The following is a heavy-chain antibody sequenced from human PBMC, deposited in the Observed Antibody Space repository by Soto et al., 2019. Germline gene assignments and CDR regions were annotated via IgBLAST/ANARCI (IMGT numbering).Heavy chain of an antibody. J-gene: IGHJ6*02. Sequence: GASVKVSCKASGYTFTSYGISWVRQAPGQGLEWMGWISAYNGNTNYAQKLQGRVTMTTDTSTSTAYMELRSLRSDDTAVYYCARERGLPHPDIVLVPAAMLYYYYYGMDVWGQGTTVTVSS. V-gene: IGHV1-18*01. CDR3: ARERGLPHPDIVLVPAAMLYYYYYGMDV. CDR2: ISAYNGNT. CDR1: GYTFTSYG. D-gene: IGHD2-2*01.